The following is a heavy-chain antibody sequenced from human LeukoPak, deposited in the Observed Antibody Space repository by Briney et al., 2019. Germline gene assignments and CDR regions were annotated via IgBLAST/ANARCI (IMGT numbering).Heavy chain of an antibody. CDR2: ISSSSSPI. CDR3: AKEYGDFPFDY. CDR1: GFIFSSYS. D-gene: IGHD4-17*01. Sequence: PGGSLRLSCAASGFIFSSYSMNWVRQAPGKGLEWVSYISSSSSPIYYADSVKGRFTISRDNSKKTLYLQMNSLTAEDTAVYYCAKEYGDFPFDYWGQGTLVTVSS. J-gene: IGHJ4*02. V-gene: IGHV3-48*01.